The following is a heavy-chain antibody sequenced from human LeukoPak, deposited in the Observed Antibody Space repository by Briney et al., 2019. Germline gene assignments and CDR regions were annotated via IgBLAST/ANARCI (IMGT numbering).Heavy chain of an antibody. V-gene: IGHV3-48*01. CDR2: ISGSSTTK. J-gene: IGHJ4*02. D-gene: IGHD1-26*01. Sequence: GGSLRLSCAASGFTFSTYDMDWVRQAPGKGLEWVSYISGSSTTKHYADSVKGRFIISRDNAKNSLYLQMNSLGAEDTAVYYCARDRKSGEWDLVPWGQGTLVTVSS. CDR1: GFTFSTYD. CDR3: ARDRKSGEWDLVP.